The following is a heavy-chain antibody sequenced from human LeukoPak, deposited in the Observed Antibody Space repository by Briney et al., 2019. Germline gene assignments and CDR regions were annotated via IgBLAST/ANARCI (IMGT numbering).Heavy chain of an antibody. D-gene: IGHD1-1*01. CDR3: ARGSGRMEGMDV. CDR1: GGSFSGYY. CDR2: INHSGST. V-gene: IGHV4-34*01. Sequence: SSETLSLTCAVYGGSFSGYYWSWIRQPPGKGLEWIGEINHSGSTNYNPSLKSRVTISVDTSKNQFSLKLSSVTAADTAVYYCARGSGRMEGMDVWGRGTTVTVSS. J-gene: IGHJ6*02.